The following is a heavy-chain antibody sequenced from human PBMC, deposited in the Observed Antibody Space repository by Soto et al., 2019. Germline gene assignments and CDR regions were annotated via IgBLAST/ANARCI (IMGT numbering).Heavy chain of an antibody. CDR2: IYQSGIT. J-gene: IGHJ6*02. V-gene: IGHV4-4*02. CDR3: ARGFSFSDNSDNDRIYFYYGLNV. D-gene: IGHD2-15*01. Sequence: PSETLSLTCAVSCGSITTGHWWTWVRQSPGKGLEWIGEIYQSGITNYNPSLNSRLSISMDQSKNQFSLKLTSVTAADTALYFCARGFSFSDNSDNDRIYFYYGLNVWGQGTTVTVSS. CDR1: CGSITTGHW.